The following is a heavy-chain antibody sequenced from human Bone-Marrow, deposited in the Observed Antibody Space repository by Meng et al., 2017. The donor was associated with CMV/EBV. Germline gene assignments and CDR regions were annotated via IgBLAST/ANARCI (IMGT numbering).Heavy chain of an antibody. Sequence: ASVKVSCKASGYTFPSYDSNWVRQAPGQGLEWMGWVNPITGYAGHAQKFQGRLTMTRDTSRNTAYMELCSLTSDDTAPYYCATGNLLRPTSWDWRAFEIWGQGTMVTVSS. J-gene: IGHJ3*02. CDR2: VNPITGYA. CDR1: GYTFPSYD. D-gene: IGHD2-2*01. V-gene: IGHV1-8*01. CDR3: ATGNLLRPTSWDWRAFEI.